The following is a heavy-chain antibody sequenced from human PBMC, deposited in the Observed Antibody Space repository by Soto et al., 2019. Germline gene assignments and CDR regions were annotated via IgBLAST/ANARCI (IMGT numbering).Heavy chain of an antibody. CDR1: GFTYTDYW. D-gene: IGHD3-10*02. CDR2: LNQDGSEK. Sequence: GGPLRFSCAASGFTYTDYWMSWDRQAPGKGLEWVANLNQDGSEKNCVDSVKGRFTISRDYAKNSVYLQLNSLRAEDTAVYYCARDRFIGTYYVQGGTYVFDHWGQGA. J-gene: IGHJ4*02. V-gene: IGHV3-7*03. CDR3: ARDRFIGTYYVQGGTYVFDH.